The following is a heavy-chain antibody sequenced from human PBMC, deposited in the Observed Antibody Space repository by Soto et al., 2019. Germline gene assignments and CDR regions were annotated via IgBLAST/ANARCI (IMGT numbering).Heavy chain of an antibody. CDR1: GGSISSGGYC. CDR2: IYYSGST. Sequence: LALTCTVSGGSISSGGYCWSWIRQHPGKGLEWIGYIYYSGSTYYNPSLKSRVTISVDTSKNQFSLKLSSVTAANTAVYYCARGGSGXYFPPLTKNYYYYGMDVWGQGTTVTVSS. J-gene: IGHJ6*02. V-gene: IGHV4-31*03. D-gene: IGHD3-10*01. CDR3: ARGGSGXYFPPLTKNYYYYGMDV.